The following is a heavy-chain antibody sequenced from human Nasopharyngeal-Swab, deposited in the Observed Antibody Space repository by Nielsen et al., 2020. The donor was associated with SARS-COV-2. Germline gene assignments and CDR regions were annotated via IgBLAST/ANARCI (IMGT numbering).Heavy chain of an antibody. D-gene: IGHD2-15*01. J-gene: IGHJ4*02. Sequence: VRQATGKGLEWVAVISYDGSNKYYADSVKGRFTISRDNSKNTLYLQMNSLRAEDTAVYYCARAVDIVVVVAASDYWGQGTLVTVSS. CDR3: ARAVDIVVVVAASDY. V-gene: IGHV3-33*05. CDR2: ISYDGSNK.